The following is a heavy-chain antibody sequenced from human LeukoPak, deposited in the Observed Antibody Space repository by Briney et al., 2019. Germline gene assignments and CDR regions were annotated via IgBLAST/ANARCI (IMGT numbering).Heavy chain of an antibody. D-gene: IGHD3-22*01. V-gene: IGHV4-4*02. Sequence: PSGTLSLTCAVSGGSISSSNWWSWVRQPPGKGLEWIGEIYHSGSTNYNPSLKSRVTISIDTSKKQFFLKLTSVTAADTAVYYCARDNYYDSTGYTDYWGQGTLVTVSS. CDR1: GGSISSSNW. CDR3: ARDNYYDSTGYTDY. J-gene: IGHJ4*02. CDR2: IYHSGST.